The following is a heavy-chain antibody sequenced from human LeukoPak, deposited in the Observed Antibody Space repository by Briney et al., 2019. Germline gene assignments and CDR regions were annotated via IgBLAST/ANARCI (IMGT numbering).Heavy chain of an antibody. CDR2: IYYSGTT. V-gene: IGHV4-59*01. D-gene: IGHD6-13*01. CDR3: ARGVYIAAAQYGY. CDR1: GGSISNYY. J-gene: IGHJ4*02. Sequence: SETLSLTCTVSGGSISNYYWSWIRQPPGKGLEWIGYIYYSGTTNYNPSLKSRVTISVDTSKNQFSLKLNSVTAADTAVYYCARGVYIAAAQYGYSGQGTLVTVSS.